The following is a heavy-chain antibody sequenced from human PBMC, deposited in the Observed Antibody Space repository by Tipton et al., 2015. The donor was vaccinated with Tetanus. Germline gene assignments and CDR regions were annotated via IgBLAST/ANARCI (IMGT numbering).Heavy chain of an antibody. CDR2: IDPNSGGT. CDR1: GYTFTGYY. Sequence: QLVQSGAEVKKPGAPVKVSCKASGYTFTGYYIYWVRQAPGQGLEWMGWIDPNSGGTVYGQKFQGRVTMTRDTSTSTAYMELRSLRSDDTAVYYCARDRGDYIYYGMDVWGPGTTVTVS. J-gene: IGHJ6*02. D-gene: IGHD3-22*01. CDR3: ARDRGDYIYYGMDV. V-gene: IGHV1-2*02.